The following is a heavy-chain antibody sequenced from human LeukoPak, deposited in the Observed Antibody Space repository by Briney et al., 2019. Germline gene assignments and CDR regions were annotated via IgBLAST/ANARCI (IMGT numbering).Heavy chain of an antibody. V-gene: IGHV4-59*08. CDR2: IYYSGST. J-gene: IGHJ3*02. CDR1: GGSISSYY. Sequence: AETLSLTCTVSGGSISSYYWSWIRQPPGKGLEWIGYIYYSGSTNYNPSLKSRVTISVDTSKNQFSLKLSSVTAADTAVYYCACDYYDSSGYYADAFDIWGQGTMGTVSS. D-gene: IGHD3-22*01. CDR3: ACDYYDSSGYYADAFDI.